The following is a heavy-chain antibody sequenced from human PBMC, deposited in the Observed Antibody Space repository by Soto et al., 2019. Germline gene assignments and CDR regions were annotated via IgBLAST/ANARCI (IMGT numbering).Heavy chain of an antibody. CDR3: ARELTEAVAGPYFDY. V-gene: IGHV6-1*01. Sequence: SQTLSLTCAISGDSVSSNSAAWNWIRQSPSRGLEWLGRTYYRSKWYNDYVVSVKSRITINPDTSKNQFSLQLNSVTPEDTAVYYCARELTEAVAGPYFDYWGQGTLVTVSS. J-gene: IGHJ4*02. CDR1: GDSVSSNSAA. D-gene: IGHD6-19*01. CDR2: TYYRSKWYN.